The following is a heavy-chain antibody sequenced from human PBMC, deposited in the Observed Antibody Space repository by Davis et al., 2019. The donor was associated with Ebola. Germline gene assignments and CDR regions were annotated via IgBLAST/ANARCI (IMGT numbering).Heavy chain of an antibody. D-gene: IGHD1-26*01. Sequence: PSETLSLTCTVSGYSINSGYYWGWIRQSPGKGLEWIGSIYHSGRTSYKPSLQSRVTISVDTSKNQFSLRLTSVTAADTAVYYCARDGLWELLYSFDIWGQGTMVTVSS. CDR1: GYSINSGYY. J-gene: IGHJ3*02. CDR2: IYHSGRT. CDR3: ARDGLWELLYSFDI. V-gene: IGHV4-38-2*02.